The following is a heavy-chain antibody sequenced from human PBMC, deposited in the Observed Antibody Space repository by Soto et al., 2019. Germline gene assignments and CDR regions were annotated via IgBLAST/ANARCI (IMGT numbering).Heavy chain of an antibody. CDR3: AKVAVAGIYFQH. CDR2: ISGSGGST. CDR1: GFTFSSSA. Sequence: GGSLSLSCSASGFTFSSSAMSWVRQAPGKGLEWVSAISGSGGSTYYADSVKGRFTISRDNSKNTLYLQMNSLRAEDTAVYYCAKVAVAGIYFQHWGQGNLVTASS. V-gene: IGHV3-23*01. J-gene: IGHJ1*01. D-gene: IGHD6-19*01.